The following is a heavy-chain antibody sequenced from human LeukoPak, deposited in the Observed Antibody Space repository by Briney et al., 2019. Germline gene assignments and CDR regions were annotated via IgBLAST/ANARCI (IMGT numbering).Heavy chain of an antibody. CDR2: ISSSSSYI. CDR1: GFTFSSYS. Sequence: AGGCLRLSCAASGFTFSSYSMNWVRQAPGEGLEWVSSISSSSSYIYYADSVKGRFTISRDNAKNSLYLQMNSLRAEDTAVYYCARGLSGAFDIWGQGTMVTVSS. J-gene: IGHJ3*02. V-gene: IGHV3-21*01. CDR3: ARGLSGAFDI. D-gene: IGHD3-3*01.